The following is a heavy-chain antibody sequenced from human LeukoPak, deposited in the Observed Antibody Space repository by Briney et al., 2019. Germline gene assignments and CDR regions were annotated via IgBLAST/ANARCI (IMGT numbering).Heavy chain of an antibody. D-gene: IGHD3-22*01. CDR2: IYTSGST. V-gene: IGHV4-4*07. J-gene: IGHJ4*02. Sequence: SETLSLTCTVSGGSISSYYWSWIRQPAGKGLEWIGRIYTSGSTNYNPSLKSRVTMSVDTSKNQFSLKLSSVTAADTAVYYCARDRFYYHHSGYYSFDYWGQGTLVTVSS. CDR1: GGSISSYY. CDR3: ARDRFYYHHSGYYSFDY.